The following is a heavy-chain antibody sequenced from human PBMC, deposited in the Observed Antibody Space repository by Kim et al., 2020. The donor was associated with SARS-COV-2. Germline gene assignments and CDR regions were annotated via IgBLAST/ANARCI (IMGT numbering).Heavy chain of an antibody. Sequence: GGSLRLSCLGSGFTSLGFSGFGMKWVRQAPGRGLEWLSFIGNTASGGTKHDADSVKGRFTIYRDNVKNSLYLDMNGLRDDDTAVYYCATQGWQQSIDYWGQGTLVTVSS. CDR1: GFTSLGFSGFG. CDR2: IGNTASGGTK. V-gene: IGHV3-48*02. CDR3: ATQGWQQSIDY. J-gene: IGHJ4*02.